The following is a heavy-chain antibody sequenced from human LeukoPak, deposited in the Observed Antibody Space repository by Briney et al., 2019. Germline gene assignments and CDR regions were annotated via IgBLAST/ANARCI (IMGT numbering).Heavy chain of an antibody. Sequence: SETLSLTCTVSGGSISSYYWSWIRQPPGKGLEWIGYIYYSGSTNYNPSLKSRVTISVDTSKNQFSLKLSSVTAADTAVYYCARRPEYCTNGVCYFMRAFDIWGQGTMVTVSS. D-gene: IGHD2-8*01. CDR2: IYYSGST. J-gene: IGHJ3*02. V-gene: IGHV4-59*08. CDR1: GGSISSYY. CDR3: ARRPEYCTNGVCYFMRAFDI.